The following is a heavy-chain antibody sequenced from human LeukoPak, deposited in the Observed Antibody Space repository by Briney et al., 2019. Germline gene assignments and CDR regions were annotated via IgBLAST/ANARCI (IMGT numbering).Heavy chain of an antibody. CDR1: GYSISSGYY. CDR3: ARHMTTDMLDAFDI. V-gene: IGHV4-38-2*01. Sequence: PSETLSLTCDVSGYSISSGYYWAWIRQFPGKGLVWIGSIFHSGSTYDNPSLKSRVTTSVDASKNYFSLTLSSVTAADTAVYHCARHMTTDMLDAFDIWGQGTMVIISS. J-gene: IGHJ3*02. CDR2: IFHSGST. D-gene: IGHD3-10*02.